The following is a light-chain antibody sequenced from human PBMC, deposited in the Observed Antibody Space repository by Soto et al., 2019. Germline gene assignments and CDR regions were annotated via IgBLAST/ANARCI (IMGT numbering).Light chain of an antibody. CDR1: RNIERW. J-gene: IGKJ1*01. CDR2: NAS. CDR3: QHCDTSWP. V-gene: IGKV1-5*01. Sequence: DIPMTPSPSTLAASVGDGGTNTCRASRNIERWLAWYQQKPGRPPKLLILNASTLGSGVPSRFSGSGSGTEFTLTISGLQPDDFATYYCQHCDTSWPFGQGTKVDI.